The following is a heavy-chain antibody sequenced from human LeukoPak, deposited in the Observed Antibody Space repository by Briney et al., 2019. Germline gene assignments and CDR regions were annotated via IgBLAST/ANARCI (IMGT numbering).Heavy chain of an antibody. V-gene: IGHV3-7*03. J-gene: IGHJ4*02. CDR3: AKRGVVIRVILVGFHKEAYYFDS. D-gene: IGHD3-22*01. CDR1: GFTFSSFW. Sequence: PGGSLRLSCAASGFTFSSFWMSWVRQAPGKGLEWVANIKQDGSEKYYVDSVKGRFTISRDNAKNSLYLQMNSLRAEDTAMYFCAKRGVVIRVILVGFHKEAYYFDSWGQGALVTVSS. CDR2: IKQDGSEK.